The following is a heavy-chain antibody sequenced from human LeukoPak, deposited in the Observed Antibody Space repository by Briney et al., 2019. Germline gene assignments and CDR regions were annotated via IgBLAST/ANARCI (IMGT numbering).Heavy chain of an antibody. Sequence: ASVKVSCKASGYTFTSYDINWVRQATGQGLEWMGWMNPNGGNTGYAQKFQGRVTMTRNTSISTAYMELSSLRSEDTAVYYCARGSSSRYHYYYYMDVWGKGTTVTVSS. V-gene: IGHV1-8*01. J-gene: IGHJ6*03. CDR3: ARGSSSRYHYYYYMDV. CDR1: GYTFTSYD. D-gene: IGHD6-13*01. CDR2: MNPNGGNT.